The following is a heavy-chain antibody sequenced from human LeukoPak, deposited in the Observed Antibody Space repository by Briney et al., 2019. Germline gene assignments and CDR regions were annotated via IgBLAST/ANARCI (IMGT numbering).Heavy chain of an antibody. D-gene: IGHD3-10*01. CDR1: GYTFTGYY. Sequence: GASVKVSCKASGYTFTGYYMHWVRRAPGQGLEWMGGIIPIFGTANYAQKFQGRVTITADKSTSTAYMELSSLRSEDTAVYYCARGGDYYYGSAPNWFDPWGQGTLVTVSS. J-gene: IGHJ5*02. V-gene: IGHV1-69*06. CDR3: ARGGDYYYGSAPNWFDP. CDR2: IIPIFGTA.